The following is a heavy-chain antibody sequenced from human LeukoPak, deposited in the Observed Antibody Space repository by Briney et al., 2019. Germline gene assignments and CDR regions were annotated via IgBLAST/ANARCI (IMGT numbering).Heavy chain of an antibody. CDR2: IYYSGST. V-gene: IGHV4-59*01. CDR1: GGSISSYY. D-gene: IGHD7-27*01. Sequence: PSETLSLTCTVSGGSISSYYWSWIRQPPGKGLEWIGYIYYSGSTNYNPSLKSRVTISVDTSKNQFSLKLSSVTAADTAVYYCALLTGDHSRMDVRGKGTTVTVSS. CDR3: ALLTGDHSRMDV. J-gene: IGHJ6*03.